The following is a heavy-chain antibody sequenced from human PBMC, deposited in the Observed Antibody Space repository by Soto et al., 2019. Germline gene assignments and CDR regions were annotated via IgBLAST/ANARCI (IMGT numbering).Heavy chain of an antibody. D-gene: IGHD1-20*01. CDR1: GFTFSSYS. J-gene: IGHJ4*02. V-gene: IGHV3-48*01. CDR3: ASTHNWNEPDFDY. Sequence: GGSLRLSCAASGFTFSSYSMNWVRQAPGKGLEWVSYISSSSSTIYYADSVKGRFTISRDNAKNSLYLQMNSLRAEDTAVYYCASTHNWNEPDFDYWGQGTLVTVSS. CDR2: ISSSSSTI.